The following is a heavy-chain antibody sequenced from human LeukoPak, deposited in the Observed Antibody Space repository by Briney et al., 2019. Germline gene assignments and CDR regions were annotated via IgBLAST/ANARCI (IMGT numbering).Heavy chain of an antibody. Sequence: SETLSLTCTVSGGSISSGDYYWSWIRQPPGKGLEWVGYIYYSGSTYYNPSLKSRVTISVDTSKNQFSLKLSSVIAADTAVYYCAREGRDGYNSEFDYWGQGTLVTVSS. D-gene: IGHD5-24*01. J-gene: IGHJ4*02. V-gene: IGHV4-30-4*08. CDR2: IYYSGST. CDR3: AREGRDGYNSEFDY. CDR1: GGSISSGDYY.